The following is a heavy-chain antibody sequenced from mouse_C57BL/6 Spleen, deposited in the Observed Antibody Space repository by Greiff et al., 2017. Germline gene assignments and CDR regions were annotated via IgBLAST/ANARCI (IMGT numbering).Heavy chain of an antibody. CDR1: GYTFTSYW. CDR3: ARSSNSNSFAY. CDR2: IHPNSGST. D-gene: IGHD2-5*01. V-gene: IGHV1-64*01. Sequence: QVQLQQPGAELVKPGASVKLSCKASGYTFTSYWMHWVKQRPGQGLEWIGMIHPNSGSTNYNEKFKGKATLTVEKSSSTVYLELSRLTSDDSAVYYCARSSNSNSFAYWGQGTLVTVSA. J-gene: IGHJ3*01.